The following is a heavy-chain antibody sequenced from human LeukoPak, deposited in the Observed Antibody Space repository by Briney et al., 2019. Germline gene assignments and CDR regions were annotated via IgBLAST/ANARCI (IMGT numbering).Heavy chain of an antibody. D-gene: IGHD5-18*01. J-gene: IGHJ4*02. CDR1: GYTFTGYY. CDR3: ARDHGYSYDDGLDY. V-gene: IGHV1-2*02. CDR2: INPNSGGT. Sequence: ASVKVSCKASGYTFTGYYMRWVRQAPGQGLEWMGWINPNSGGTNYAQKFQGRVTMTRDTSISTAYMELSRLRSDDTAVYYCARDHGYSYDDGLDYWGQGTLVTVSS.